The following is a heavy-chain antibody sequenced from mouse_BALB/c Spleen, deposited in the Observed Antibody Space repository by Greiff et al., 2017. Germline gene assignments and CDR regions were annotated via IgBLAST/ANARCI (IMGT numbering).Heavy chain of an antibody. CDR1: GFTFSSFG. J-gene: IGHJ2*01. CDR3: ASSYGNYDY. V-gene: IGHV5-17*02. Sequence: DVQLQESGGGLVQPGGSRKLSCAASGFTFSSFGMHWVRQAPEKGLEWVAYISSGSSTIYYADTVKGRFTISRDNPKNTLFLQMTSLRSEDTAMYYCASSYGNYDYWGQGTTLTVSS. D-gene: IGHD2-1*01. CDR2: ISSGSSTI.